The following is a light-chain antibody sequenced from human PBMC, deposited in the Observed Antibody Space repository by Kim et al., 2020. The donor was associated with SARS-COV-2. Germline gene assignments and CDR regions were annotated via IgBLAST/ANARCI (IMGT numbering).Light chain of an antibody. CDR2: GAS. CDR1: QRVSSN. Sequence: EIVMTQSPATLSVSLGERATFTCRASQRVSSNLAWYQQKPGQAPSLLIYGASSRATGIPARFSGSGSGTEFTLTISSLQSEDFAVYYCQQYNNWPRTFGQGTNLEI. J-gene: IGKJ2*01. V-gene: IGKV3-15*01. CDR3: QQYNNWPRT.